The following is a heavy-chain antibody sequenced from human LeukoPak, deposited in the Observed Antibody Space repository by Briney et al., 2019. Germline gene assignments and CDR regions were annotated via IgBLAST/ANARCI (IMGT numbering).Heavy chain of an antibody. D-gene: IGHD4-17*01. J-gene: IGHJ4*02. CDR2: IYYSGST. CDR1: GVSISSYY. Sequence: PSETLSLTCTVSGVSISSYYWSWIRQPPGKGLEWIGYIYYSGSTNYNPSLKSRVTISVDTSKNQFSLKLSSVTAADTAVYYCARGDYGDYAYYFDYWGQGTLVTVSS. CDR3: ARGDYGDYAYYFDY. V-gene: IGHV4-59*01.